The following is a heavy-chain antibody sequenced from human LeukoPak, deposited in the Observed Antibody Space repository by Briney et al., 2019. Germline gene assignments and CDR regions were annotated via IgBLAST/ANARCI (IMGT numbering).Heavy chain of an antibody. J-gene: IGHJ4*02. CDR3: ARVGLDSSSWYHPFDY. CDR1: GFTFSSYS. V-gene: IGHV3-30-3*01. D-gene: IGHD6-13*01. Sequence: GRSLRLSCTASGFTFSSYSMHWVRQAPGKGLEGVAVTSYDGSNKYYADSVKGRFTISRDNSKNTLYLQMNSLRAEDTAVYYCARVGLDSSSWYHPFDYWGQGNLVTVSS. CDR2: TSYDGSNK.